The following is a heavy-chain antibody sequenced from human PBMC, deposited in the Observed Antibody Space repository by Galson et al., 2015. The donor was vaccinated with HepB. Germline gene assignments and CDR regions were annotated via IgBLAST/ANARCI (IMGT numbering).Heavy chain of an antibody. V-gene: IGHV6-1*01. Sequence: CAISGDSVFTNGVACNWIRQSPSRGLEWLGRTYYRSTWRHDYAVSVESRITINLDTSLNHFSLQLNSVTPEDTAMYYCARGRNGGLDGWGQGTLVTVSS. J-gene: IGHJ5*02. CDR2: TYYRSTWRH. CDR1: GDSVFTNGVA. D-gene: IGHD3-16*01. CDR3: ARGRNGGLDG.